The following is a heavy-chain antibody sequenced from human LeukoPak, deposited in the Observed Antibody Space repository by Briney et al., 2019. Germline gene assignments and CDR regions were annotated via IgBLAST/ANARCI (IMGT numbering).Heavy chain of an antibody. Sequence: PGGSLRLSCAASGFTFSSYAMSWVRQAPGKGLEWVSSISSSSSYIYYADSVKGRFTISRDNAKNSLYLQMNSLRAEDTAVYYCARDQLSSSSWYEWWIDYWGQGTLVTVSS. D-gene: IGHD6-13*01. CDR2: ISSSSSYI. CDR3: ARDQLSSSSWYEWWIDY. V-gene: IGHV3-21*01. J-gene: IGHJ4*02. CDR1: GFTFSSYA.